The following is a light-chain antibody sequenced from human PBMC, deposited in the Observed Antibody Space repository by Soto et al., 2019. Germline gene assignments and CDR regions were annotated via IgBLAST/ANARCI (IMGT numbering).Light chain of an antibody. CDR2: GAS. CDR1: QSLSSQ. V-gene: IGKV3-15*01. CDR3: QQYNNWLWT. J-gene: IGKJ1*01. Sequence: EIVLTQSPATLSLSPGERATLSCRASQSLSSQLAWYQQKPGQAPRLLIYGASTRATGIPARFSGSGSGTEFTLTISSLQSEDFAVYYCQQYNNWLWTFGQGTKVEIK.